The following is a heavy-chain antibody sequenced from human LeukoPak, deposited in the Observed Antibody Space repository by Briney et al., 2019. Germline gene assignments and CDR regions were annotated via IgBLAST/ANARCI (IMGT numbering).Heavy chain of an antibody. CDR2: IYYSGNT. CDR3: ARWYCSSGTCYYLDY. CDR1: GGSINSYY. V-gene: IGHV4-59*01. Sequence: SETLSLTCTVSGGSINSYYWSWIRQPPGRGLEYIGHIYYSGNTDYNPSLKSRVTISVDTSKNQFSLRLNSATAADTAVYYCARWYCSSGTCYYLDYWGQGTLVTVSS. J-gene: IGHJ4*02. D-gene: IGHD2-2*01.